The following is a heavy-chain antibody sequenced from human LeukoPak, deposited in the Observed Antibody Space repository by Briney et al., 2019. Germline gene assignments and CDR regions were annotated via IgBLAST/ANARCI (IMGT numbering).Heavy chain of an antibody. J-gene: IGHJ4*02. Sequence: GVSLRLFCAASGFTFSNYGMHWVRQAPGKGLEWVAFIRFDESRTFYGDSVKGRFIISRDNSENTLFRHMHSLRPEDTAVYYCAKALVLTVAGTYYVDHWGQGTLVTVSS. V-gene: IGHV3-30*02. CDR1: GFTFSNYG. CDR3: AKALVLTVAGTYYVDH. D-gene: IGHD6-19*01. CDR2: IRFDESRT.